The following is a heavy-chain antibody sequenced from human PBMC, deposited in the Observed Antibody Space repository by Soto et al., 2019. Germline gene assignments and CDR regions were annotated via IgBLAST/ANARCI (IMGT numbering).Heavy chain of an antibody. D-gene: IGHD3-9*01. CDR3: ARGSRYFDWLPDY. CDR2: IHTSGST. V-gene: IGHV4-4*07. CDR1: GGSISRYF. J-gene: IGHJ4*02. Sequence: SETLSLTGTVSGGSISRYFWSWIRQPAGKGLEWIGRIHTSGSTNYNPSLKSRVTMSVDTSKNQFSLKLSSVTAADTAMYYCARGSRYFDWLPDYWGQGTLVTVSS.